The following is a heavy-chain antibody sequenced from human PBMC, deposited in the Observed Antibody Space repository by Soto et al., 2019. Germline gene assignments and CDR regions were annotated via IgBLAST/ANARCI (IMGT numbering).Heavy chain of an antibody. CDR2: IYNSGRGST. Sequence: SENLSLTCSVSASSMTTYYWHWIRQAPGKGLEWIGFIYNSGRGSTGSNPSLSSRVTFSIETSKNQFSLKLDSVTAADTAVYYCARAYYDTKGYSLDPWGLGTLVTVS. CDR3: ARAYYDTKGYSLDP. V-gene: IGHV4-59*01. CDR1: ASSMTTYY. D-gene: IGHD3-16*01. J-gene: IGHJ5*02.